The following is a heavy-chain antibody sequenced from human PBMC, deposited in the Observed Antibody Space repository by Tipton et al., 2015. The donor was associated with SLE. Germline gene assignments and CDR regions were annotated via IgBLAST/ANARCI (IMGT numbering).Heavy chain of an antibody. D-gene: IGHD3-16*01. Sequence: TLSLTCTVSGDSISSTFYYWGWIRQPPGKGLEWIGSIYYSGTTHYNPSLKSRVTISIDTSKNQFSLKLSSVTAADTAVYYCAGVRKKGWGWFDPWGQGTLVTVSS. CDR3: AGVRKKGWGWFDP. CDR2: IYYSGTT. CDR1: GDSISSTFYY. J-gene: IGHJ5*02. V-gene: IGHV4-39*07.